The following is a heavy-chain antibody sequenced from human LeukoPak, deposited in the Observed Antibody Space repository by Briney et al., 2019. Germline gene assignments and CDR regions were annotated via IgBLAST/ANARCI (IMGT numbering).Heavy chain of an antibody. J-gene: IGHJ4*02. CDR1: GFTFSSYA. V-gene: IGHV3-23*01. D-gene: IGHD4-17*01. Sequence: GGSLRLSCAASGFTFSSYAMSWVRQAPGKGLEWVSAISGSGGSTYYADSVKGRFTISRDNSKNTLYLQMNSLRAEDTAVYYCAKAPHDYGDFNAPSPPLFLDYWGQGTLVTVSS. CDR2: ISGSGGST. CDR3: AKAPHDYGDFNAPSPPLFLDY.